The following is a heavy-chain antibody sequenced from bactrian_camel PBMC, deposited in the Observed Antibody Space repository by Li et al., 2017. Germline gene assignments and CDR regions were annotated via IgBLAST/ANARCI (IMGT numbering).Heavy chain of an antibody. Sequence: VQLVESGGGLAQPGGSPRLSCAASGFTFTDYAMNWVRQAPGKGLEWVSSINSIGDITYYADSVKGRFTSSRDNAKNTLDLQLNSLKTEDAAMYYCVRSFSMLDTYWGQGTQVTVS. D-gene: IGHD1*01. CDR1: GFTFTDYA. CDR3: VRSFSMLDTY. CDR2: INSIGDIT. J-gene: IGHJ4*01. V-gene: IGHV3S31*01.